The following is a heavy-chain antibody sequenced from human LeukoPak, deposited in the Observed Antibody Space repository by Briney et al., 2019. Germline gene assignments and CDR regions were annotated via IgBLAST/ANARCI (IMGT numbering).Heavy chain of an antibody. D-gene: IGHD5-18*01. Sequence: GGSLRLSCAASGFTFSSYAMSWVRQAPGKGLEWVSAISGSGGSTYYADSVKGRFTISRDNAKNSLYLQMNSLRAEDTAVYYCARGGGYSYGSFDYWGQGTLVTVSS. V-gene: IGHV3-23*01. J-gene: IGHJ4*02. CDR3: ARGGGYSYGSFDY. CDR2: ISGSGGST. CDR1: GFTFSSYA.